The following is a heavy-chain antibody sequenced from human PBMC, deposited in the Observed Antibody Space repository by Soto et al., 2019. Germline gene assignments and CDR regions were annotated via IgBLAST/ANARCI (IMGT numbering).Heavy chain of an antibody. CDR1: GYTFTSYG. D-gene: IGHD3-10*01. Sequence: ASVKVSCKASGYTFTSYGISWVRQAPGQGLEWMGWIIAYNGNTNYAQKLQGRVTMTTDTSTSTAYMELSSLRSEDTAVYYCAVGITMVRGAIRQPFDPWGQGTLVTVSS. CDR3: AVGITMVRGAIRQPFDP. V-gene: IGHV1-18*01. J-gene: IGHJ5*02. CDR2: IIAYNGNT.